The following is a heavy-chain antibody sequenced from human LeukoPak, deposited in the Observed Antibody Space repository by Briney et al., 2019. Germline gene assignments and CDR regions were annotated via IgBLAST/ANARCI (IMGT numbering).Heavy chain of an antibody. V-gene: IGHV4-59*12. CDR1: GGSISSYY. D-gene: IGHD2-2*01. Sequence: SETLSLTCTVSGGSISSYYWSWIRQPPGKGLEWIGYIYYSGSTNYNPSLKSRVTMSVDTSKNQFSLKLSSVTAADTAVYYCATPGGSIHGMNAFDIWGQGTMVTVSS. CDR2: IYYSGST. J-gene: IGHJ3*02. CDR3: ATPGGSIHGMNAFDI.